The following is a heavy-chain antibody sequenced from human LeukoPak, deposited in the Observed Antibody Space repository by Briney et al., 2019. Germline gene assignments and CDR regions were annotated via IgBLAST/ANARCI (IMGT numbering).Heavy chain of an antibody. CDR2: IYYSGST. Sequence: SETLSLTCTVSGGSISSSSYYWGWIRQPPGKGPEWIGYIYYSGSTYYNPSLKSRLTMSVDTSKNQFSLKLSSLTAADTAVYYCARDYGDYEVGAFDIWGQGTMVTVSS. V-gene: IGHV4-39*07. J-gene: IGHJ3*02. CDR1: GGSISSSSYY. CDR3: ARDYGDYEVGAFDI. D-gene: IGHD4-17*01.